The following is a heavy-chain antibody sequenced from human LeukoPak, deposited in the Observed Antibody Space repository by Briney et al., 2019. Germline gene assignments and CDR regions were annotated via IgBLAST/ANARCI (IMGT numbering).Heavy chain of an antibody. CDR2: IYTSGST. CDR3: ARSTMVRGVTGWFDP. V-gene: IGHV4-61*02. D-gene: IGHD3-10*01. Sequence: SQTLSLTCTVSGGSISSGSYYWSWIRQPAGKGLEWIGRIYTSGSTNYNPSLKSRVTISVDTSKNQFSLKLSSVTAADTAVYYCARSTMVRGVTGWFDPWGQGTLVTVSS. J-gene: IGHJ5*02. CDR1: GGSISSGSYY.